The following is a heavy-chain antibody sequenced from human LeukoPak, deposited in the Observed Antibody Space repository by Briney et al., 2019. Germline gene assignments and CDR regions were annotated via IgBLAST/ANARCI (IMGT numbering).Heavy chain of an antibody. CDR1: GGSFSGYY. V-gene: IGHV4-34*01. J-gene: IGHJ6*03. CDR3: ARVVVRGVIPPPRLRHFCYMDV. D-gene: IGHD3-10*01. Sequence: SETLSLTCAVYGGSFSGYYWSWIRQPPGKGLEWIGEINHSGSTNYNPSLKSRVTISVDTSKNQFSLKLSSVTAADTAVYYCARVVVRGVIPPPRLRHFCYMDVWGKGTTVTVSS. CDR2: INHSGST.